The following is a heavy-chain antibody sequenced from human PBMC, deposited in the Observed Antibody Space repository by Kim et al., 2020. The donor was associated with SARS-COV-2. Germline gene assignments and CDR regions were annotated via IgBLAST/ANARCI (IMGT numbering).Heavy chain of an antibody. CDR1: GFTVSSNY. D-gene: IGHD3-10*01. V-gene: IGHV3-66*01. CDR3: ARVEYFGSGSYYNPRDYYGMDV. J-gene: IGHJ6*02. Sequence: GGSLRLSCAASGFTVSSNYMSWVRQAPGKGLEWVSVIYSGGSTYYADPVKGRFTISRDNSKNTLYLQMNSLRAEDTAVYYCARVEYFGSGSYYNPRDYYGMDVWGQGTSVSVSS. CDR2: IYSGGST.